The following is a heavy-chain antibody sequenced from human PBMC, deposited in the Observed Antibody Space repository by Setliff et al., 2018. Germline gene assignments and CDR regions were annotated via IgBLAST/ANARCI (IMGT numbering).Heavy chain of an antibody. CDR1: GYTFTSYS. J-gene: IGHJ4*02. Sequence: ASVKVSCKASGYTFTSYSINWVRQAPGQGLEWMGWINTNTGNPTYAQGFTGRFVFSLDTSVSTAYLQISSLKAEDTAVYYCAREMGVYDSSGYLSYWGQGTLVTVTS. CDR3: AREMGVYDSSGYLSY. V-gene: IGHV7-4-1*02. D-gene: IGHD3-22*01. CDR2: INTNTGNP.